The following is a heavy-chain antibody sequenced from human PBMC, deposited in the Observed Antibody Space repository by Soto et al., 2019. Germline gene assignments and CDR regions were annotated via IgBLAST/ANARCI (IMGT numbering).Heavy chain of an antibody. CDR1: GFTFSSYS. CDR3: ARDLRYCSSTSCYANWYFDL. D-gene: IGHD2-2*01. CDR2: ISSSSSYI. Sequence: EVQLVESGGGLVKPGGSLRLSCAASGFTFSSYSMNWVRQAPGKGLEWVSSISSSSSYIYYADSVKGRFTISRDNAKNSPYLQMNSLRAEDTAVYYCARDLRYCSSTSCYANWYFDLWGRGTLVTVSS. V-gene: IGHV3-21*01. J-gene: IGHJ2*01.